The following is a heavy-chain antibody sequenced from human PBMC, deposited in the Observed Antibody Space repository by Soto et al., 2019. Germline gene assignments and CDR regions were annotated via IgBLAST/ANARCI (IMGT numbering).Heavy chain of an antibody. CDR3: AKSNNDYYYYYYMDV. CDR1: GFTFSDYA. J-gene: IGHJ6*03. V-gene: IGHV3-23*01. CDR2: ISGSGGST. Sequence: EVQLLESGGGLVQPGGSLRLSCAASGFTFSDYAMSWVRQAPGKGLEWVSTISGSGGSTYYADSVEGRFTISRDSSKNTLYLQMNSLRAEDTAVYNCAKSNNDYYYYYYMDVWGKGTTVTVSS.